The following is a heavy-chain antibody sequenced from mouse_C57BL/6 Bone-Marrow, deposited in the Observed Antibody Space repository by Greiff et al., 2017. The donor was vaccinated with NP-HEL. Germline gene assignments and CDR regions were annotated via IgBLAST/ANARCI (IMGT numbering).Heavy chain of an antibody. Sequence: EVKVVESGGGLVQPGESLKLSCESNEYEFPSHDMSWVRKTPEKRLELVAAINSDGGSTYYPDTMERRFIISRDNTKKTLYLQMSSLRSEDTALYYCAIYYYGSYWYFDVWGTGTTVTVSS. CDR2: INSDGGST. V-gene: IGHV5-2*01. D-gene: IGHD1-1*01. J-gene: IGHJ1*03. CDR1: EYEFPSHD. CDR3: AIYYYGSYWYFDV.